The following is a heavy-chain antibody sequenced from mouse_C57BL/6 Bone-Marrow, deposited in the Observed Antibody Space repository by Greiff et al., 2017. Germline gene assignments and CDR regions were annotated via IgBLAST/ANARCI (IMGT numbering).Heavy chain of an antibody. CDR3: TPLYSYCSGYDY. D-gene: IGHD1-1*01. J-gene: IGHJ2*01. CDR1: GFNIKDDY. CDR2: FDPENGDT. Sequence: VHVKQSGAELVRPGASVKLSCTASGFNIKDDYMHWVKQRPEQGLEWIGWFDPENGDTEYASKFQGKATITADTSSNTAYLQLSSLTSEDTAVYYCTPLYSYCSGYDYGGQGTTLTVSS. V-gene: IGHV14-4*01.